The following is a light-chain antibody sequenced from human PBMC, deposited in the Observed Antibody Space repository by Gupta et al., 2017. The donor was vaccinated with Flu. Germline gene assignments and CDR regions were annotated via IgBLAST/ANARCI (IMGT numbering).Light chain of an antibody. Sequence: SYELTQPPSVSLSPGQTASITCSGDRLEDKYVSWHQQKPGQSPVLVIYQDSQRPSGIPERFSGSDSAPTVTLTSSGAQAVDEYYYSSQKWDRTTWVFGGGTKLTVL. CDR1: RLEDKY. CDR2: QDS. V-gene: IGLV3-1*01. CDR3: QKWDRTTWV. J-gene: IGLJ3*02.